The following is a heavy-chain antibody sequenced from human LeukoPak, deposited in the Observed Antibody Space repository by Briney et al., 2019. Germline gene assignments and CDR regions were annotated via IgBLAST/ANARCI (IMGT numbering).Heavy chain of an antibody. D-gene: IGHD5-18*01. V-gene: IGHV4-34*01. Sequence: SETLSLTCAVYGGSFSGYYWSWIRQPPGKGLEWIGEINHSGSTNYNPSLKSRVTISVDASKNQFSLKLSSVTAADTAVYYCAREDTAMAYFDYWGQGTLVTVSS. CDR1: GGSFSGYY. CDR2: INHSGST. J-gene: IGHJ4*02. CDR3: AREDTAMAYFDY.